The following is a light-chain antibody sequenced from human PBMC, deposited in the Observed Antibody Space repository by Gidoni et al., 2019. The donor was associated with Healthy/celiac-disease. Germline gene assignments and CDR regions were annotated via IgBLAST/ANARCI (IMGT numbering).Light chain of an antibody. CDR3: QKYNSAHLT. CDR2: AAS. J-gene: IGKJ3*01. V-gene: IGKV1-27*01. CDR1: QGISNY. Sequence: DIQITQSPSSLSASVGHRVTITCRSSQGISNYLAWYQQKPGKVPKLLIYAASTLQSGVPSRFSGSGSGTDFTLTISSLQPEDVATYYCQKYNSAHLTFXPXTKVDIK.